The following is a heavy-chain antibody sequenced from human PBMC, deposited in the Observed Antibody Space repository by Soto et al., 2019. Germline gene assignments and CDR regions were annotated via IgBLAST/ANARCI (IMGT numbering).Heavy chain of an antibody. CDR1: GFTFSSYA. CDR3: ARAGKAVGWYYYYYMDV. CDR2: ISSNGGST. D-gene: IGHD2-15*01. V-gene: IGHV3-64*01. Sequence: SGGSLRLSCASSGFTFSSYAMHWVRQAPGKGLEYVSAISSNGGSTYYANSVKGRFTISRDNSKNTLYLQMGSLRAEDMAVYYCARAGKAVGWYYYYYMDVWGKGTTVTVSS. J-gene: IGHJ6*03.